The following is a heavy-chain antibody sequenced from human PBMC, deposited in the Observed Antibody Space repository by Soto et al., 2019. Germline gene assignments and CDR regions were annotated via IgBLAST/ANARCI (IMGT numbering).Heavy chain of an antibody. Sequence: EVQLVESGGGLVQPGGSLRLSCAASGFTFSSYWMHWVRQAPGKGLVWVSRINSEGSSTSYADSVKGRFTISRDNAKNTLYLKMNSLSAEDTAVYYCAREDIVVVPAAAPFDPWGQGTLVTVSS. J-gene: IGHJ5*02. V-gene: IGHV3-74*01. CDR2: INSEGSST. CDR1: GFTFSSYW. CDR3: AREDIVVVPAAAPFDP. D-gene: IGHD2-2*01.